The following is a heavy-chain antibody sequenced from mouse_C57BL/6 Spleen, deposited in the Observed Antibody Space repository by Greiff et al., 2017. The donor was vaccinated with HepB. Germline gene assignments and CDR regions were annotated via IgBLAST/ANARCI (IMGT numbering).Heavy chain of an antibody. CDR2: INPSTGGT. V-gene: IGHV1-42*01. J-gene: IGHJ2*01. D-gene: IGHD4-1*01. Sequence: VQLQQSGPELVKPGASVKISCKASGYSFTGYYMNWVKQSPEKSLEWIGEINPSTGGTTYNQKFKAKATLTVDKSSSPAYMQLKSLTSEDSAVYYCARRELFSDYWGQGTTLTVSS. CDR3: ARRELFSDY. CDR1: GYSFTGYY.